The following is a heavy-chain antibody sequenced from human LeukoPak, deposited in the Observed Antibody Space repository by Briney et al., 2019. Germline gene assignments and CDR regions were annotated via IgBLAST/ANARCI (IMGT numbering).Heavy chain of an antibody. Sequence: PSETLSLTCIVSDGSISRYHWSWIRQPAAKGLQWIGGIFPSGSTTYNPSLNSRLTMLVVKSTNQFSLKLSSVTAADAAVYYCARTSSSSWSYGMDVWGQGTTVTVSS. J-gene: IGHJ6*02. CDR2: IFPSGST. V-gene: IGHV4-4*07. CDR1: DGSISRYH. CDR3: ARTSSSSWSYGMDV. D-gene: IGHD6-13*01.